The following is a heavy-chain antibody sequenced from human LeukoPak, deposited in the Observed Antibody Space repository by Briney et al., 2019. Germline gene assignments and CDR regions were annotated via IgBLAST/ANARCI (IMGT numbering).Heavy chain of an antibody. CDR1: GFTVSSNY. D-gene: IGHD3-10*01. J-gene: IGHJ4*02. CDR3: ARGDATIRGVIDY. CDR2: IFTGGGT. V-gene: IGHV3-53*01. Sequence: GGSLRLSCAASGFTVSSNYMSWVRQAPGEGLEWVSVIFTGGGTDYADSVKGRFTISRDNSKNTLYFQMNNLRAEDTALYYCARGDATIRGVIDYWGQGTLVTVSS.